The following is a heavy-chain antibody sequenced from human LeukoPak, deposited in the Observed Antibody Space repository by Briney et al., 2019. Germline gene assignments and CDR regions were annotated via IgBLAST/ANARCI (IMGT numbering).Heavy chain of an antibody. V-gene: IGHV4-34*01. CDR2: INHSGST. Sequence: SSETLSLTCAVYGGSFSGYYWSWIRQPPGKGLEWIGEINHSGSTNYNPSLKSRVTILVDMSKNQFSLKLSSVTAADTAVYYCARGRRRRYRSESYYPYYYYMDVWGKGTTVTVSS. CDR1: GGSFSGYY. CDR3: ARGRRRRYRSESYYPYYYYMDV. D-gene: IGHD3-10*01. J-gene: IGHJ6*03.